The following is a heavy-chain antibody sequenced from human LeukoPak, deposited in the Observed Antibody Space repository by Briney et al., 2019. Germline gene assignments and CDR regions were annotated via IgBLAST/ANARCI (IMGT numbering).Heavy chain of an antibody. CDR3: AGSGSYRFDY. Sequence: GGSLRLSCAASGFTFSSYSMNWVCQAPGKGLEWVSHITASGTAMFYADSVKGRFTISRDNAKNSLYLQMNSLRDEDTAVYYCAGSGSYRFDYWGQGTLVTVSS. D-gene: IGHD1-26*01. V-gene: IGHV3-48*02. J-gene: IGHJ4*02. CDR1: GFTFSSYS. CDR2: ITASGTAM.